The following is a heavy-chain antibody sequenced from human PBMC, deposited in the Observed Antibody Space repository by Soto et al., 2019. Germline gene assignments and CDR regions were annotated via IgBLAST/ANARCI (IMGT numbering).Heavy chain of an antibody. J-gene: IGHJ6*02. CDR1: GFTFSSYA. V-gene: IGHV3-30-3*01. CDR3: ARDKDSSYDAYYYYGMDV. CDR2: ISYDGSNK. Sequence: QVQLVESGGGVVQPGRSLRLSCAASGFTFSSYAMHWVRQAPGKGLEWVAVISYDGSNKYYADSVKARFTISRDNSKNTLYLQRNSLRAEDTAVYYCARDKDSSYDAYYYYGMDVWGQGTTVTVSS. D-gene: IGHD3-22*01.